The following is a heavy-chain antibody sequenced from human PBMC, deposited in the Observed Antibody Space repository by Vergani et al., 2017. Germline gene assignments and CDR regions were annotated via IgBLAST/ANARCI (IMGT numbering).Heavy chain of an antibody. Sequence: QVQLVESGGGVVQPGRSLRLSCAASGFTFSSYGMHWVRQAPGKGLEWVAVIWYDGSNKYYADSVKGRFTISRDNSKNTLYLQMNSLRAEDTAVYYCARWGDGYNSFDYWGQGTRVTVSS. J-gene: IGHJ4*02. CDR3: ARWGDGYNSFDY. V-gene: IGHV3-33*01. CDR2: IWYDGSNK. D-gene: IGHD5-24*01. CDR1: GFTFSSYG.